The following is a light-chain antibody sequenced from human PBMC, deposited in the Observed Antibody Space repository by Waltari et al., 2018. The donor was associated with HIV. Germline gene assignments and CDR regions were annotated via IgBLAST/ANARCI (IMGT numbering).Light chain of an antibody. CDR3: QQYDVWPLT. J-gene: IGKJ4*01. CDR2: GAS. CDR1: QSVGLN. V-gene: IGKV3-15*01. Sequence: PLSCRASQSVGLNLAWYQQRPGQPPRLLVYGASTRASDVSTRFSASGSGTEFTLTITSVRSEDFATYFCQQYDVWPLTFGGGTNVDLK.